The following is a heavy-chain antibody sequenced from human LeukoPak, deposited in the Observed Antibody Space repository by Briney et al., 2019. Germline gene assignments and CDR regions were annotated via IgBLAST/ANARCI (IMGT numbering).Heavy chain of an antibody. J-gene: IGHJ4*02. CDR1: GFTFSTYA. Sequence: PGGSLRLSCAASGFTFSTYAMSWVRQAPGKGLEWVSSISSSSYIYYADSVKGRFTISRDNAENTLYLQMNSLRAEDTAVYYCAKAGGFLEFDYWGQGTLVTVSS. CDR3: AKAGGFLEFDY. D-gene: IGHD3-3*01. CDR2: ISSSSYI. V-gene: IGHV3-21*01.